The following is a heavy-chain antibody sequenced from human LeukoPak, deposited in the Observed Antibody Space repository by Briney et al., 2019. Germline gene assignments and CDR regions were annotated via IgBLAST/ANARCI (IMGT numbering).Heavy chain of an antibody. D-gene: IGHD5-12*01. CDR2: ISPGSDYI. V-gene: IGHV3-21*01. CDR1: GFPFSSYS. CDR3: VRGGYRGYDYEY. J-gene: IGHJ4*02. Sequence: GGSLRLSCAASGFPFSSYSMNWLRLAPGKGLEWVSSISPGSDYIYYADSVKGRFTMSRDNAKKFLYLQMNNLRAEDTAVYYCVRGGYRGYDYEYWGQGTLVTVSS.